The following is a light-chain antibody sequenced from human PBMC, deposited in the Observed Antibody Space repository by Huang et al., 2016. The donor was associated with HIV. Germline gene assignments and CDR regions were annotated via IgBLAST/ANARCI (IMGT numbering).Light chain of an antibody. V-gene: IGKV3-15*01. J-gene: IGKJ3*01. CDR2: GAS. CDR1: QSVSSN. CDR3: QQYNNWPKVFT. Sequence: EIVMTQSPATLSVSPGERATLSCRASQSVSSNLAWYQHNPGQAPRLLIYGASTRATGIPARFSGSGSGTEFTLTISSLQSEDFAVYYCQQYNNWPKVFTFGPGTKVDIK.